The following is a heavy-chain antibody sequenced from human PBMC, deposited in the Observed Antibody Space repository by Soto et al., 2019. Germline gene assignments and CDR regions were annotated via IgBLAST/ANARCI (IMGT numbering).Heavy chain of an antibody. Sequence: GGSLRLSCAASGFTFSSYGMHWVRQAPGKGLEWVAVISYDGSNKYYADSVKGRFTISRDNSKNTLYLQMNSLRAEDTAVYYCAKDFTEGVPKRSDSGYASGPHFDDWGQGTLVTVSS. CDR1: GFTFSSYG. CDR3: AKDFTEGVPKRSDSGYASGPHFDD. J-gene: IGHJ4*02. CDR2: ISYDGSNK. V-gene: IGHV3-30*18. D-gene: IGHD5-12*01.